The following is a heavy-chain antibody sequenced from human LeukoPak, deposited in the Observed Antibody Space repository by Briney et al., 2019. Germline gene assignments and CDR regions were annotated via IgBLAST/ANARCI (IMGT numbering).Heavy chain of an antibody. J-gene: IGHJ4*02. CDR1: GFNFGGYS. V-gene: IGHV3-23*01. CDR2: ISDSGGGT. CDR3: AKRGVVIRVILVGFHKEAYYFDS. D-gene: IGHD3-22*01. Sequence: PGGSLRLSCEGSGFNFGGYSMSWVRQAPGKGLEWVAGISDSGGGTKYADSVKGRFTISRDNPKNTLYLQMNSLRAEDTAVYFCAKRGVVIRVILVGFHKEAYYFDSWGQGALVTVSS.